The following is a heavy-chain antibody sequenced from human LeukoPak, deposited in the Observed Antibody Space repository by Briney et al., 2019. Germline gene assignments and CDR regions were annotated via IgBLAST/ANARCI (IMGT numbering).Heavy chain of an antibody. Sequence: SETLSLTCAVYGGSFSGYYWSWIRQPPGKGLEWIGEINHSGSTNYNPSLKSRVTISVDTSKNQFSLKLSSVTAADTAAYYCARGTYSSSFDYWGQGTLVTVSS. J-gene: IGHJ4*02. V-gene: IGHV4-34*01. CDR1: GGSFSGYY. CDR3: ARGTYSSSFDY. CDR2: INHSGST. D-gene: IGHD6-6*01.